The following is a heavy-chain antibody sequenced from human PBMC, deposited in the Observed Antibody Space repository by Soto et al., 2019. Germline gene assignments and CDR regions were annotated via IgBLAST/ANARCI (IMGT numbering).Heavy chain of an antibody. V-gene: IGHV4-39*01. CDR1: GGSISSSSYY. CDR2: IYYSGST. D-gene: IGHD6-13*01. J-gene: IGHJ4*02. Sequence: SETLSLTCTVSGGSISSSSYYWGWIRQPPGKGLEWIGSIYYSGSTYYNPSLKSRVTISVDTSKNQFSLKLSSVTAADTAVYYCASSIAAAGTHPIFDYWGQGTLVTVSS. CDR3: ASSIAAAGTHPIFDY.